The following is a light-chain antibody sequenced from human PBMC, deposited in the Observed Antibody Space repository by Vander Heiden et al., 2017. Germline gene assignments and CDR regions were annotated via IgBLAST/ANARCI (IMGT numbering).Light chain of an antibody. V-gene: IGKV1-12*01. CDR3: QQADSLPRT. J-gene: IGKJ2*02. CDR1: QLISSW. Sequence: IHVTPSPSFVSASVVDRVTITCRASQLISSWLAWYQQKPGKAPKLLIYAASTLQNGVPVRFSGSESGTDFTLTISSLQPEDSATYYCQQADSLPRTFGQGTKLEVK. CDR2: AAS.